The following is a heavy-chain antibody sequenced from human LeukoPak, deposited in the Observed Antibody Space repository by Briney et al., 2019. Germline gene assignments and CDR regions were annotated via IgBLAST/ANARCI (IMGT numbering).Heavy chain of an antibody. CDR2: ISGSSTYI. CDR1: GFIFSSNS. V-gene: IGHV3-21*04. D-gene: IGHD3-16*01. Sequence: GGSLRLSCAASGFIFSSNSMIWVRQAPGKGLEWVSSISGSSTYIYYANSVKGRFTISRDNSKNTLYLQMNSLRAEDTAVYYCAKLGGQEVYNYYVGVWGRGTTVAVSS. CDR3: AKLGGQEVYNYYVGV. J-gene: IGHJ6*03.